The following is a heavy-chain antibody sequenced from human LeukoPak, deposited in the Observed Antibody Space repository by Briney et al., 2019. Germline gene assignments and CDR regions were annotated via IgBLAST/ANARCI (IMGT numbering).Heavy chain of an antibody. CDR3: ARESKYYYEGGTYFYSTVSDY. D-gene: IGHD3-22*01. J-gene: IGHJ4*02. CDR1: GYSISGGYY. V-gene: IGHV4-38-2*02. CDR2: IYHSGNT. Sequence: SEILSLTCTVSGYSISGGYYWGWVRQPPGKGLEWIGSIYHSGNTFYNPSLKSRVSISVDTSKNQFSLKLSPVTAADTAFYYCARESKYYYEGGTYFYSTVSDYWGQGTLVTVSS.